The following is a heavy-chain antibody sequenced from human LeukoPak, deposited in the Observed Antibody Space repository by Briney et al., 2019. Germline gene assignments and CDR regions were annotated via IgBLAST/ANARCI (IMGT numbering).Heavy chain of an antibody. CDR2: IYYTVST. Sequence: SETLSLTCPVSGGSIDSYYWSWVRQPPGKGLEWIGYIYYTVSTEYHPSLKSRVTISLDTSKNQFSLKLTSVTAADTAVYYCARVYQSAEYYFDYWGQGNLVSASS. D-gene: IGHD2-2*01. J-gene: IGHJ4*02. V-gene: IGHV4-59*01. CDR3: ARVYQSAEYYFDY. CDR1: GGSIDSYY.